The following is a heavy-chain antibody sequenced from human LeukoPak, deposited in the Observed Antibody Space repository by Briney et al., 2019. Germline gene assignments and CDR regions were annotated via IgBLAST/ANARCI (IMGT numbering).Heavy chain of an antibody. Sequence: GGSLRLSCAASGFTFSSYGMHWVRQAPGKGLEWVAVISYEGSNKYYADSVKGRFTISRDNSKNTLYLQMNSLRAEDTAVYYCAKDDPGYYYGMDVWGQGTTVTVSS. V-gene: IGHV3-30*18. CDR2: ISYEGSNK. CDR3: AKDDPGYYYGMDV. D-gene: IGHD1-14*01. CDR1: GFTFSSYG. J-gene: IGHJ6*02.